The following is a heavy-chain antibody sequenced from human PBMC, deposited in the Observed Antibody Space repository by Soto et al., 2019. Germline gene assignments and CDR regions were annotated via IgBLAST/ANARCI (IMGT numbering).Heavy chain of an antibody. D-gene: IGHD2-2*01. CDR1: GYTFTSYY. CDR2: INPSGGDI. CDR3: GRDGGYQRFDF. V-gene: IGHV1-46*03. Sequence: QVQLVQSGAEVKKPGASVKVSCKASGYTFTSYYIHWVRQAPGQGLEWMGIINPSGGDITYAQKCQGRVTLTRDTSTSTVYMELSSLRSEETAVYYCGRDGGYQRFDFWGQGALVTVSS. J-gene: IGHJ4*02.